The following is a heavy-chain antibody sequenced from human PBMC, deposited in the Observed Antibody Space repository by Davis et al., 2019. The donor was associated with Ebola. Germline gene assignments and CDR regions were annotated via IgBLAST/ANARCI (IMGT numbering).Heavy chain of an antibody. J-gene: IGHJ6*02. Sequence: GSLRLSCAVYGGSFSGYYWSWIRQPPGKGLEWIGEINHSGSTNYNPSLKSRVTISVDTSKNQFSLKLSSVTAADTAVYYCASGVVRGVIIYYYYGMDVWGQGTTVTVSS. D-gene: IGHD3-10*01. V-gene: IGHV4-34*01. CDR3: ASGVVRGVIIYYYYGMDV. CDR2: INHSGST. CDR1: GGSFSGYY.